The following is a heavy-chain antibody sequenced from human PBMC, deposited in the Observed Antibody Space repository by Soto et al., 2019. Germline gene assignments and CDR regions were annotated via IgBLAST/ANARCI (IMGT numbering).Heavy chain of an antibody. CDR1: GYTFTSYD. D-gene: IGHD4-17*01. J-gene: IGHJ3*02. CDR2: MNPNSGNT. Sequence: ASVKVSCKASGYTFTSYDINWVRQATGQGLEWMGWMNPNSGNTGYTQKFQGRVTMTRNTSISTAYMELSGLRSEDTAVYYCARGLDYVVGEYAFDIWGQGTMVTVSS. V-gene: IGHV1-8*01. CDR3: ARGLDYVVGEYAFDI.